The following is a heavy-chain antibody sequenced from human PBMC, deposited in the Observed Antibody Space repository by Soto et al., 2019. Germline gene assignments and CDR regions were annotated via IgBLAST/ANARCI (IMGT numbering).Heavy chain of an antibody. J-gene: IGHJ6*02. CDR2: IDPSDSYT. Sequence: GESLKISCKGSGYSFTSYWISWVRQMPGKGLEWMGRIDPSDSYTNYSPSFQGHVTISADNSKNTLYLQVNSLRPEDTAVYYCARGWQQLVMFAPATAPTDVWGQGTTVTVSS. CDR1: GYSFTSYW. V-gene: IGHV5-10-1*01. CDR3: ARGWQQLVMFAPATAPTDV. D-gene: IGHD6-13*01.